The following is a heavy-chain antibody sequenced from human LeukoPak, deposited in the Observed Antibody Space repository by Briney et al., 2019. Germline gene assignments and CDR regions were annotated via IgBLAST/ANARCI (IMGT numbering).Heavy chain of an antibody. CDR2: MFYTGST. CDR3: ARGDDADGYLST. V-gene: IGHV4-59*01. CDR1: GGSFGSYY. J-gene: IGHJ5*02. D-gene: IGHD5-24*01. Sequence: SETLSLTCTVSGGSFGSYYLSWIRQSPGKGLEWIGFMFYTGSTNYNPSVMSRVSISRDASKNHFSLKLNSLTAADTALYLCARGDDADGYLSTWGQGILVIVSS.